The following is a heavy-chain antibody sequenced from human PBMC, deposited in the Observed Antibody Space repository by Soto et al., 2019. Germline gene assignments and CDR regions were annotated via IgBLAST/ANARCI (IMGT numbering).Heavy chain of an antibody. D-gene: IGHD2-15*01. CDR2: TSPIFGSG. Sequence: QVQLVQSGAEVKMPGSSGKVSCKASGGTFSTNPISWVRQAPGQGLEWMGGTSPIFGSGSSSQTFHGRLTVTADKSANTAYMELSNLTSGDTAVYYCARRQSGGFHRYFDSWGQGTLVTVSS. V-gene: IGHV1-69*06. CDR3: ARRQSGGFHRYFDS. CDR1: GGTFSTNP. J-gene: IGHJ4*02.